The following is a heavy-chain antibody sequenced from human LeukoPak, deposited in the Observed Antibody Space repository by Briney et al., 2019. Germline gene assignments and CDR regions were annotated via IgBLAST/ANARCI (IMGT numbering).Heavy chain of an antibody. CDR2: ITSSSFST. V-gene: IGHV3-11*06. D-gene: IGHD1-14*01. CDR3: ARHNPLWGY. CDR1: GFTFSDYY. J-gene: IGHJ4*02. Sequence: GGSLILSCSASGFTFSDYYMTWIRQAPGKGLEWVSYITSSSFSTNYADSVKGRFTISRDNAKNSLYLQMNSLRAEDTALYYCARHNPLWGYWGQGTLVTVSS.